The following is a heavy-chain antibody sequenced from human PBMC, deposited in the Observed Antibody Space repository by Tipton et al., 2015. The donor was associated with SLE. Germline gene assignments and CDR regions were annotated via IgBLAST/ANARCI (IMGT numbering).Heavy chain of an antibody. V-gene: IGHV3-30-3*01. D-gene: IGHD3-22*01. J-gene: IGHJ4*02. Sequence: SLRLSCADSGFNFSSYAMHWVRQAPGKGLEWVAVISYDESNKFYADSVKGRFTISRDNSKNTLYLQMNSLRAEDTAVYYCAKDLYYYDSSGYYYGDYWGQGTLVTVSS. CDR2: ISYDESNK. CDR3: AKDLYYYDSSGYYYGDY. CDR1: GFNFSSYA.